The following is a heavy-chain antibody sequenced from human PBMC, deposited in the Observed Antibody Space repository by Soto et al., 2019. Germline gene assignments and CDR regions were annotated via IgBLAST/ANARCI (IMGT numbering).Heavy chain of an antibody. V-gene: IGHV3-74*01. Sequence: GGSLRLSCAASGFTFSSYAMSWVRQAPGKGLVWVSRINSDGSSTSYADSVKGRFTISRDNAKNTLYLQMNSLRAEDTAVYYCARDYSNYVLNHYYYYGMDVWGQGTTVTVSS. CDR1: GFTFSSYA. J-gene: IGHJ6*02. CDR3: ARDYSNYVLNHYYYYGMDV. D-gene: IGHD4-4*01. CDR2: INSDGSST.